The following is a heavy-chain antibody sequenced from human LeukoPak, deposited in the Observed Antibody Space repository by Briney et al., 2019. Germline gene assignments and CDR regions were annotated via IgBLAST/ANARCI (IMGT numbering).Heavy chain of an antibody. CDR1: GGSISSSTYY. V-gene: IGHV4-39*07. CDR3: ARVGGWFDP. Sequence: ASETLSLTCTVSGGSISSSTYYWGWIRQSPGKGLEWIGTIYSSGGTYYNPSLKSRVTMSVDPSQNQFSLKLTSMTAADTAIYYCARVGGWFDPWGQGTLVTVSS. CDR2: IYSSGGT. J-gene: IGHJ5*02. D-gene: IGHD2-15*01.